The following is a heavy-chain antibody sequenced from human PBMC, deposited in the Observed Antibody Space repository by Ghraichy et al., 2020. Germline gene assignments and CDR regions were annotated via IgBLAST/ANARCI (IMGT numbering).Heavy chain of an antibody. Sequence: SCAVYGGSFSGYYWSWIRQPPGKGLEWIGEINHSGSTNYNPSLKSRVTISVDTSKNQFSLKLSSVTAADTAVYYCARSRGNCSGGSCPYYFDYWGQGTLVTVSS. CDR2: INHSGST. J-gene: IGHJ4*02. D-gene: IGHD2-15*01. CDR1: GGSFSGYY. CDR3: ARSRGNCSGGSCPYYFDY. V-gene: IGHV4-34*01.